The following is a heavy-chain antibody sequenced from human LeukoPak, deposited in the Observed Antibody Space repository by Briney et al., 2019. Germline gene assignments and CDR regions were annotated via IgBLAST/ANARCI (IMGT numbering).Heavy chain of an antibody. CDR2: ISGSGGST. CDR3: AKVAGYSSSWHDPCFDC. J-gene: IGHJ4*02. V-gene: IGHV3-23*01. CDR1: GFTFSSYA. Sequence: GGSLRLSCAASGFTFSSYAMSWVRQAPGKGLEWVSAISGSGGSTYYADSVKGRFTISRDNSKNTLYLQMNSLRAEDTAVYYCAKVAGYSSSWHDPCFDCWGQGTLVTVSS. D-gene: IGHD6-13*01.